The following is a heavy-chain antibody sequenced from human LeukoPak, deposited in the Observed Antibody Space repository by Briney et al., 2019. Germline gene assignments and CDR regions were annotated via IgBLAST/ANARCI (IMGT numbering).Heavy chain of an antibody. CDR2: INHSGST. J-gene: IGHJ5*02. V-gene: IGHV4-34*01. D-gene: IGHD2-15*01. Sequence: SETLSLTCAVYGGSFSGYYLSWIRLPPGKGLEWIGEINHSGSTNYNPSLKSRITISVDTSKNQFSLKLNSVTAADTAVYYCARGGYCSGGNCYDPTGFDPWGKGTLVTVSS. CDR1: GGSFSGYY. CDR3: ARGGYCSGGNCYDPTGFDP.